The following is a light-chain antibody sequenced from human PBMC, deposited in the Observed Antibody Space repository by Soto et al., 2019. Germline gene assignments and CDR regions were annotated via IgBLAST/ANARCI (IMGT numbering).Light chain of an antibody. CDR1: QSISSS. CDR2: KAS. J-gene: IGKJ1*01. V-gene: IGKV1-5*03. Sequence: ILTTQSPSSFSASTGDRVTIPCRASQSISSSLAWYQQKPGEAPKLLIYKASRLEAGVPSRFSGSGSGTEFTLTISSLQPDDFATYYCQQYNDYWAFGQGTKVDIK. CDR3: QQYNDYWA.